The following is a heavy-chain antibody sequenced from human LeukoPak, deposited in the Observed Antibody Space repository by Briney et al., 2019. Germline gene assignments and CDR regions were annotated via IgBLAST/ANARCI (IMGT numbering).Heavy chain of an antibody. D-gene: IGHD6-19*01. CDR3: ARGVRIVAGKFRRDYYMDV. CDR1: GFTFSSSA. V-gene: IGHV3-23*01. Sequence: GGSLRLSCAASGFTFSSSAMSWVRQAPGKGLEWVSTISGSGDRTYYADSVKGRFTISRDNAKNSLYLQMNSLRAEDTAVYYCARGVRIVAGKFRRDYYMDVWGKGTTVTVFS. CDR2: ISGSGDRT. J-gene: IGHJ6*03.